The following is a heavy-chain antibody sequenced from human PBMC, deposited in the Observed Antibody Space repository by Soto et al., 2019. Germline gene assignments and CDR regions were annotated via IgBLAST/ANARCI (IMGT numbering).Heavy chain of an antibody. V-gene: IGHV1-69*01. D-gene: IGHD1-26*01. CDR3: ARAGVIVGATRWGNWFDP. CDR2: IIPIFGTA. Sequence: QVQLVQSGAEVKKPGSSVKVSCKASGGTFSSYAISWVRQAPGQGLEWMGGIIPIFGTANYAQKFQGRVTITADESTSTAYMELSSLRSEDTAVYYCARAGVIVGATRWGNWFDPWGQGTLVTVSS. CDR1: GGTFSSYA. J-gene: IGHJ5*02.